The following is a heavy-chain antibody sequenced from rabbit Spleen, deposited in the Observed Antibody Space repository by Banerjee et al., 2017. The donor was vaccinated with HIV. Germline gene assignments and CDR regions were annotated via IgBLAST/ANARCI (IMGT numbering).Heavy chain of an antibody. D-gene: IGHD4-1*01. CDR2: ITGSSSDFT. CDR3: ARNYNSAWDL. Sequence: QSLEESGGDLVKPGASLTLTCTASGFSFSSSDYMCWVRQAPGKGLEWISCITGSSSDFTYAATWAKGRFTISKTSSTTVTLQMTSLTVADTATYFCARNYNSAWDLWGQGTLVTVS. CDR1: GFSFSSSDY. J-gene: IGHJ4*01. V-gene: IGHV1S40*01.